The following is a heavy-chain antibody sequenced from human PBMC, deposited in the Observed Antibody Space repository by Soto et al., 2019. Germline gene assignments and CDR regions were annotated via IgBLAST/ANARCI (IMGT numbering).Heavy chain of an antibody. J-gene: IGHJ4*02. CDR1: CGSFSGYY. Sequence: PSETLSLTCAVYCGSFSGYYWSWIRQPPGKGLEWIGEINHSGSTDYNPSLKSRVTISVDTSKNQFSLKLSSVTAADTAVYYCARCRFPYYDYVWGSYRSYLYYWGQGNLFTAS. CDR2: INHSGST. CDR3: ARCRFPYYDYVWGSYRSYLYY. V-gene: IGHV4-34*01. D-gene: IGHD3-16*02.